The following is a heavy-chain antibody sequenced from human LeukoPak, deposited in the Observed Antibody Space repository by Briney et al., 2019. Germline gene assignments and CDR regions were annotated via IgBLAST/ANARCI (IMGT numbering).Heavy chain of an antibody. CDR1: GFTFDDYA. Sequence: GRSLRLSCAASGFTFDDYAMHWVRQAPGKGLEWVSGISWNSGSIGYADSVKGRFTISRDNAKNSLYLQMNSLRAEDTALYYCAKDRLSQLRGWFDPWGQGTLVTVSS. CDR2: ISWNSGSI. J-gene: IGHJ5*02. D-gene: IGHD5-24*01. V-gene: IGHV3-9*01. CDR3: AKDRLSQLRGWFDP.